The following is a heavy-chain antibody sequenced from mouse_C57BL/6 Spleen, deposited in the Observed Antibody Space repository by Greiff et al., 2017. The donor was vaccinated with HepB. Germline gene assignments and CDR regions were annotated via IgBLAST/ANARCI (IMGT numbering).Heavy chain of an antibody. J-gene: IGHJ2*01. D-gene: IGHD1-1*01. CDR2: IHPNSGST. CDR3: ARCGLLRSYYFDY. CDR1: GYTFTSYW. V-gene: IGHV1-64*01. Sequence: VQLQQPGAELVKPGASVKLSCKASGYTFTSYWMHWVKQRPGQGLEWIGMIHPNSGSTNYNEKFKSKATLIVDKSSSTAYMQLSSLTSEDSAVYYCARCGLLRSYYFDYWGQGTTLTVSS.